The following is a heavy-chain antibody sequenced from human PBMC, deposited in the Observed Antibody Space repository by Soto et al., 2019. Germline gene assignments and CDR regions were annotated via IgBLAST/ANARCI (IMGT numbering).Heavy chain of an antibody. CDR1: GFTFSSYG. CDR3: ARVVAGRLWYFDL. J-gene: IGHJ2*01. V-gene: IGHV3-33*01. D-gene: IGHD6-19*01. Sequence: QVQLVESGGGVVQPGRSLRLSCAASGFTFSSYGMHWVRQAPGKGLEWVAVIWYDGSNKYYADSVKGRFTISRDNSKNTLYLQMNSLRAEDTAVYYCARVVAGRLWYFDLWGRGTLVTVSS. CDR2: IWYDGSNK.